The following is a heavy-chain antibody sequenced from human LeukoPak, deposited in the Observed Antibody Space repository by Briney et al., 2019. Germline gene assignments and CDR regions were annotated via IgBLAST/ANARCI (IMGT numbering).Heavy chain of an antibody. CDR3: ARLFYYDTGGYLRGHYFDY. CDR1: GRSIRSDDYY. D-gene: IGHD3-22*01. V-gene: IGHV4-39*01. J-gene: IGHJ4*02. Sequence: SETLSLTCTVTGRSIRSDDYYWGWIRQPPGKGLEWIGTIYYSGSTYYNPSLKSRVTISVDTSKNQFSLKLSSVTAADTAVYYCARLFYYDTGGYLRGHYFDYWGQGTLVTVSS. CDR2: IYYSGST.